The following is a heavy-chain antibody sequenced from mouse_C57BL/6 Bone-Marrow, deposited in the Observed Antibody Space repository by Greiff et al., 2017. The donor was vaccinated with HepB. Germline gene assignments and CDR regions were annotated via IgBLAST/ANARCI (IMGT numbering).Heavy chain of an antibody. J-gene: IGHJ3*01. D-gene: IGHD2-2*01. CDR3: ARKRGSYYGYDEGFAY. V-gene: IGHV1-19*01. CDR1: GYTFTDYY. Sequence: EVQLQESGPVLVKPGASVKMSCKASGYTFTDYYMNWVKQSHGKSLEWIGVINPYNGGTSYNQKFKGKATLTVDKSSSTAYMELNSLTSEDSAVYYCARKRGSYYGYDEGFAYWGQGTLVTVSA. CDR2: INPYNGGT.